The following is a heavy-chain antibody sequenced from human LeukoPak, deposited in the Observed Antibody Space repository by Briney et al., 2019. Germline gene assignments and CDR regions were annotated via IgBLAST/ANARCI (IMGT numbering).Heavy chain of an antibody. CDR2: VSSSGNTI. CDR1: GFTFSDYY. D-gene: IGHD6-6*01. V-gene: IGHV3-11*01. J-gene: IGHJ4*02. Sequence: GGSLRLSCGASGFTFSDYYMSWVRQAPGKGLEWVSYVSSSGNTIYYADSVKGRFTISRDNAENSLYLQMNSLRAEDTAVYYCAREASSSSVIDYWGQGTLVTVSS. CDR3: AREASSSSVIDY.